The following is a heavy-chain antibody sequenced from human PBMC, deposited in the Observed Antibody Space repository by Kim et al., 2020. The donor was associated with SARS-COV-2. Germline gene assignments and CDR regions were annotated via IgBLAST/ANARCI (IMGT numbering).Heavy chain of an antibody. D-gene: IGHD6-13*01. J-gene: IGHJ6*02. V-gene: IGHV7-4-1*02. CDR1: GYTFTSYA. CDR2: INTNTGNP. Sequence: ASVKVSCKASGYTFTSYAMNWVRQAPGQGLEWMGWINTNTGNPTYAQGFTGRFVFSLDTSVSTAYLQISSLKAEDTAVYYCARDSIAAAGNTYYYYYYGMDVWGQGTTVTVSS. CDR3: ARDSIAAAGNTYYYYYYGMDV.